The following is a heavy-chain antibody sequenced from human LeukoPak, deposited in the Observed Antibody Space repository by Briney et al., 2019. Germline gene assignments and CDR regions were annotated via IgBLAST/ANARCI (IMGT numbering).Heavy chain of an antibody. D-gene: IGHD4-23*01. CDR3: ARGGGNSGYFQH. CDR2: ISGDSYT. V-gene: IGHV3-11*05. CDR1: GFTFRDYH. J-gene: IGHJ1*01. Sequence: GGSLRLSCAASGFTFRDYHMSWIRQTPGKGLEWLSYISGDSYTKYADSVKGRFTLSRDNAKNSLLLQMNSLRVQDTAVYYCARGGGNSGYFQHWGQGTLVTVSS.